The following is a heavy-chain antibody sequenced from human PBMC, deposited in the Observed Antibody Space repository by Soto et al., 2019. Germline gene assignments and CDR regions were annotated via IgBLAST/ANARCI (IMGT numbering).Heavy chain of an antibody. CDR1: GFTFSSYA. V-gene: IGHV3-30-3*01. J-gene: IGHJ6*02. Sequence: QVQLVESGGGVVQPGRSLRLSCAASGFTFSSYAMHWVRQAPGKGLEWVAVISYDGSNKYYADSVKGRFTISRDNSKNTLYLQMNSLRAEDTAVYYCARGSMGITMVPGVIIPYYYYYYGMDVWGQGTTVTVSS. D-gene: IGHD3-10*01. CDR3: ARGSMGITMVPGVIIPYYYYYYGMDV. CDR2: ISYDGSNK.